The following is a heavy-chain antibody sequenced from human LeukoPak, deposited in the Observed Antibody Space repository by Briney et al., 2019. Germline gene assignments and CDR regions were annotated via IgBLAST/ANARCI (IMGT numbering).Heavy chain of an antibody. J-gene: IGHJ4*01. CDR3: ASRHTSDFPFDY. Sequence: GESLKIPWQASGYTFTNYWIGWVRQMPGKGLEWMGIISPGDSNTRYSPSFQGQVTISADKSISTAYLQWSSLKASDTAMYYCASRHTSDFPFDYWGQGTPVTVSS. CDR2: ISPGDSNT. V-gene: IGHV5-51*01. CDR1: GYTFTNYW. D-gene: IGHD2/OR15-2a*01.